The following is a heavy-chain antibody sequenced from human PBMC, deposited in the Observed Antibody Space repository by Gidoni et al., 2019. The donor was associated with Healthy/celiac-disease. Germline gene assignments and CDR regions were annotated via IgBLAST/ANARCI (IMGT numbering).Heavy chain of an antibody. CDR1: GFTFSSYA. CDR3: ARGGEWELLRYYYYYYGMDV. J-gene: IGHJ6*02. V-gene: IGHV3-64*01. CDR2: FSSNGGST. D-gene: IGHD1-26*01. Sequence: EVQLVESGGGLVQPGGSLRLSCAASGFTFSSYAMHWVRQAPGKGLEYVSAFSSNGGSTYYANSVKGRCTISRDNSKDTRYLQMGSLRAEDMAVYYCARGGEWELLRYYYYYYGMDVWGQGTTVTVSS.